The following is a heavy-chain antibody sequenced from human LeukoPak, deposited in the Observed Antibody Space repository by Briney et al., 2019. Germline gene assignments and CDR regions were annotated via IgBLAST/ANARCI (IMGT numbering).Heavy chain of an antibody. V-gene: IGHV3-9*01. J-gene: IGHJ3*02. CDR1: GFTFDDYA. CDR3: AKCVSGATIEDDAFDI. D-gene: IGHD1-26*01. Sequence: GGSLRLSCAASGFTFDDYAMHWVRQAPGKGLEWVSGISWNSGSIGYADSVKGRFTTSRDNAKNSLYLQMNSLRAEDTALYYCAKCVSGATIEDDAFDIWGQGTMVTVSS. CDR2: ISWNSGSI.